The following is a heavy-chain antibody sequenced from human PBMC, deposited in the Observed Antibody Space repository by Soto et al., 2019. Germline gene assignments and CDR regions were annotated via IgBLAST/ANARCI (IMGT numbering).Heavy chain of an antibody. D-gene: IGHD4-17*01. J-gene: IGHJ5*02. Sequence: AASVKVSCKASGYTFTSYGISWVRQAPGQGLEWMGWISAYNGNTNYAQKLQGRVTMTTDTSTSTAYMELRSLRSDDTAVYYCARDTSTVTTDWFDPWGQGTLVTVSS. CDR3: ARDTSTVTTDWFDP. V-gene: IGHV1-18*01. CDR2: ISAYNGNT. CDR1: GYTFTSYG.